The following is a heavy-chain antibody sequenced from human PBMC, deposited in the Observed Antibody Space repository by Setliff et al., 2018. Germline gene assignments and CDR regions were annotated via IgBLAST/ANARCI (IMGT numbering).Heavy chain of an antibody. Sequence: TLSLTCAVSGGSISSGSYYWSWIRQPAGKGLEWVGRLHTSGSTNYNPSLKGRVTISVDTSKNQFSLNLSSVTAADTAVYFCARDNTIVGATDYWGQGTLVTV. CDR1: GGSISSGSYY. V-gene: IGHV4-61*02. D-gene: IGHD1-26*01. CDR3: ARDNTIVGATDY. CDR2: LHTSGST. J-gene: IGHJ4*02.